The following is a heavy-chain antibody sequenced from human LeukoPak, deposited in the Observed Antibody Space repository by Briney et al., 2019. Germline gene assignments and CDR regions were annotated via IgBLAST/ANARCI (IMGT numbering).Heavy chain of an antibody. Sequence: GGSLRLSCAASGFTVSSNYMSWVRQAPGKGLEWVSVLYSGGSTYYADSVKGRFTISRDNSKNTLYHQMNSLRAEDTAVYYCARDRGGATGYFDYWGQGTLVTVSS. CDR1: GFTVSSNY. J-gene: IGHJ4*02. V-gene: IGHV3-53*01. CDR3: ARDRGGATGYFDY. CDR2: LYSGGST. D-gene: IGHD1-26*01.